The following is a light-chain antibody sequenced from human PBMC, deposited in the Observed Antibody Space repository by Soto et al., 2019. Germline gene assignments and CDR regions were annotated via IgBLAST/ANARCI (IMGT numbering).Light chain of an antibody. Sequence: IVLTKSLATLPLSTGARATLSCRASQSVSSYLAWYQQRPGQAPRLLIYGASSRAAGIPDRFSGSGSGTDFTLTISRLESEDFAVYYCQQYGSSPLTFGGGTRVEIK. J-gene: IGKJ4*01. CDR1: QSVSSY. V-gene: IGKV3-20*01. CDR3: QQYGSSPLT. CDR2: GAS.